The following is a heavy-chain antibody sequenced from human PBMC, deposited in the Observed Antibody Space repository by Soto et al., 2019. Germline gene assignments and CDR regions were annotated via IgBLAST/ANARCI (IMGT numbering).Heavy chain of an antibody. J-gene: IGHJ6*03. D-gene: IGHD2-2*01. Sequence: APVKGSCKGSGYTITGYDVGWLRQATGQGLEWMGWMDPNSGNTGYAQKFQGRVTMTRNTSISTAYMELSSLRSEDTAVYYCARGGYSSSTSCHAHYYYMDVWGKATTVTVSS. V-gene: IGHV1-8*01. CDR1: GYTITGYD. CDR2: MDPNSGNT. CDR3: ARGGYSSSTSCHAHYYYMDV.